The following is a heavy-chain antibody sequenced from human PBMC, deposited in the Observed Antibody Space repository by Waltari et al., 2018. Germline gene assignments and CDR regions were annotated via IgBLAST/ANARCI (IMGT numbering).Heavy chain of an antibody. J-gene: IGHJ4*02. CDR2: VHQSGRT. D-gene: IGHD2-2*01. V-gene: IGHV4-4*02. CDR1: GDSISSNYW. Sequence: QVQLQESGPGLVKPSGTLSLTCAVSGDSISSNYWWSWVRQSPGKGLEWIGQVHQSGRTHYNPSLQSRVTISVDKSKNQFSLNMNSVTAADTAVYYCAGDRAIGLFFDYWGQGTLVTVSS. CDR3: AGDRAIGLFFDY.